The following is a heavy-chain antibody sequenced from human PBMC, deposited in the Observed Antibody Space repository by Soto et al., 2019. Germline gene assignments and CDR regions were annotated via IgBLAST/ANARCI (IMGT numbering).Heavy chain of an antibody. V-gene: IGHV4-39*01. D-gene: IGHD2-8*01. J-gene: IGHJ4*02. CDR2: IYYSGST. Sequence: RGRKKQTPGKGLEWIGSIYYSGSTYYNPSLKSRVTISVDTSKNQFSLKLSSVTAADTAVYYCARREIITNNYYFDYWGQGTLVTVS. CDR3: ARREIITNNYYFDY.